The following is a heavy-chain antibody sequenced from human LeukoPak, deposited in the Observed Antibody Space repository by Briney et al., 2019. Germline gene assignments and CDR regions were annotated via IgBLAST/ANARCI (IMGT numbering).Heavy chain of an antibody. J-gene: IGHJ4*02. V-gene: IGHV3-74*01. CDR3: AREAPLYYYDSSGLLGDY. Sequence: PGGSLRLSCAASGFTFSSYWMHWVRQAPGKGLVWVSRINSDGSSTSYADSVKGRFTISRDNARNTLYLQMNSLRAEDTAVYYCAREAPLYYYDSSGLLGDYWGQGTLVTVSS. CDR2: INSDGSST. CDR1: GFTFSSYW. D-gene: IGHD3-22*01.